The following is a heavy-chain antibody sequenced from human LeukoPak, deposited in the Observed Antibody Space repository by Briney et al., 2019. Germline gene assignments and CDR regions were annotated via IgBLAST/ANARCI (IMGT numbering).Heavy chain of an antibody. V-gene: IGHV3-66*01. Sequence: PRGSLRLSCAASGFTVSSNYMSWVCQAPGKGLEWVSVIISGGTTSYEGSVRGRFAISRDNSKNMLYLQMNSLRVEDTAVYYCAWSSHPYYFDYWGRGSLVSVSS. CDR2: IISGGTT. J-gene: IGHJ4*02. CDR3: AWSSHPYYFDY. CDR1: GFTVSSNY.